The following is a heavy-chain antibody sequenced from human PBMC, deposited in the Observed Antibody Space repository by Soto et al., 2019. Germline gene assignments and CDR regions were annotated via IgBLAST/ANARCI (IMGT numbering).Heavy chain of an antibody. V-gene: IGHV3-33*01. J-gene: IGHJ4*02. Sequence: QVQLVESGGGVVQPGRSLRLSCAASGFTFSSYGMHWVRQAPGEGLEWVAVIWYDGSNKYYADSVKGRFTISRDNSKNTLYLQMNSLRAEDTAVYYCARPGAETTVTPLDYWGQGTLVTVSS. D-gene: IGHD4-17*01. CDR2: IWYDGSNK. CDR3: ARPGAETTVTPLDY. CDR1: GFTFSSYG.